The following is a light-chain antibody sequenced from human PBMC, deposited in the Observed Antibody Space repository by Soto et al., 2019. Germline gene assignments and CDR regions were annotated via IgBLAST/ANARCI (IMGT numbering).Light chain of an antibody. V-gene: IGLV1-40*01. J-gene: IGLJ1*01. Sequence: QSVLTQPPSVSGAPGQRVTISCTGSSSNIGAGYDVHWYQQLPGTDPKLLIYGNSNRPSGVPDRFSGSKSGTSASLAITGRQAEDEADYYCQSYDSSLSGYVFGTGTKLTVL. CDR3: QSYDSSLSGYV. CDR2: GNS. CDR1: SSNIGAGYD.